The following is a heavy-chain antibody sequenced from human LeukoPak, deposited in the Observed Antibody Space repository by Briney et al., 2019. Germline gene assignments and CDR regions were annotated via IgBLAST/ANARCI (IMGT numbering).Heavy chain of an antibody. CDR1: GGSISSGGYY. J-gene: IGHJ4*02. CDR3: ARDSGDYYDSSGYYYSF. CDR2: IYYSGST. Sequence: SQTLSLTCTVSGGSISSGGYYWSWIRQHPGKGLEWIGYIYYSGSTYYNPSLKSRVTISVDKSKNQFSLKLSSVTAADTAVYYCARDSGDYYDSSGYYYSFWGQGTLVTVSS. V-gene: IGHV4-31*03. D-gene: IGHD3-22*01.